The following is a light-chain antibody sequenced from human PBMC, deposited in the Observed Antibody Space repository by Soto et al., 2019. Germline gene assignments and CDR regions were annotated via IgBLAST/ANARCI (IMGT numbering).Light chain of an antibody. CDR1: PGIRNF. Sequence: DIQVTQSPSSLSASVGDAVTITCRARPGIRNFLAWYQQKPGEAPKLLSYAASTLQSGVPSRFSGSVSGTDFTLTISSLQPEDVATYYRQEYRSAPRMYTFGQGTKVDSK. CDR2: AAS. CDR3: QEYRSAPRMYT. J-gene: IGKJ2*01. V-gene: IGKV1-27*01.